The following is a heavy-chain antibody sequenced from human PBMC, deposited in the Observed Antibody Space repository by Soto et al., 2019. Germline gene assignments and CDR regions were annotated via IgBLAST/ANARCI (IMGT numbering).Heavy chain of an antibody. V-gene: IGHV3-21*01. CDR3: ARGLVDILSGYADYYYYYGMAV. CDR1: GFTFSSYS. D-gene: IGHD3-9*01. CDR2: ISSSSSYI. Sequence: GGSLRLSCAASGFTFSSYSMNWVRQAPGKGLEWVSSISSSSSYIYYADSVKGRFTISRDNAKNSLYLQMNSLRAEDTAVYYCARGLVDILSGYADYYYYYGMAVWGQGATASVS. J-gene: IGHJ6*02.